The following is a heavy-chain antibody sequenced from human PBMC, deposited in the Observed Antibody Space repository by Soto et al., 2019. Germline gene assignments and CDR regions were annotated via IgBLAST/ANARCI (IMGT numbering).Heavy chain of an antibody. Sequence: GASVQVSCKASGGTFSSYTISCVRQAPGQGLEWMGRIIPILGIANYAQKFQGRVTITADKSTSTAYMELSSLRSEDTAVYYCASRAYCSGGSCYGAFDIWGQGTMVTVSS. J-gene: IGHJ3*02. CDR2: IIPILGIA. CDR3: ASRAYCSGGSCYGAFDI. V-gene: IGHV1-69*02. D-gene: IGHD2-15*01. CDR1: GGTFSSYT.